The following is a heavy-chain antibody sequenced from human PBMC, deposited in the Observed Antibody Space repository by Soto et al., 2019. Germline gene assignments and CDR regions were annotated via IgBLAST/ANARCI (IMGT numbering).Heavy chain of an antibody. D-gene: IGHD4-17*01. CDR2: ISGSGGST. CDR3: AHPRGYGVFDAYDI. CDR1: GFTFSTYA. V-gene: IGHV3-23*01. Sequence: PGGSLRLSCAASGFTFSTYAMSWVRQAPGKGLEWVSAISGSGGSTFYADSVKGRFTISRDNSINTLSLQMRSLRTEDTAVYYCAHPRGYGVFDAYDIWGQGTMVNVSS. J-gene: IGHJ3*02.